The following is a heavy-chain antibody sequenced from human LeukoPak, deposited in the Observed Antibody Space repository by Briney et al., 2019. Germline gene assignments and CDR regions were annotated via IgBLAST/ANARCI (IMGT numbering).Heavy chain of an antibody. J-gene: IGHJ4*02. V-gene: IGHV1-2*02. CDR1: GYTFTAYY. Sequence: ASVKVSCKASGYTFTAYYIHWVRRAPGQGLEWMGWINPNTGGTNFAQRFQGRVTMTRDTSINTAYMELSSLRSDDTAMYYCAREGAPQLSSYFDHWGQGTLVTVSS. D-gene: IGHD1-1*01. CDR2: INPNTGGT. CDR3: AREGAPQLSSYFDH.